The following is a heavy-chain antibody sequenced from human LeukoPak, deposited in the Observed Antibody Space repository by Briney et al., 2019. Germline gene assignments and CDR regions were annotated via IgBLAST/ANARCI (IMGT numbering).Heavy chain of an antibody. CDR1: GGSFSGYY. D-gene: IGHD2-15*01. CDR3: ARGTAATRGY. J-gene: IGHJ4*02. Sequence: PSETLSLTCAVYGGSFSGYYRSWIRQPPGKGLGSSGEIDHSGSTNYNPSLKSGVTISVDTSKNQFSLKLSSVTAADTAVYYCARGTAATRGYWGQGTLVTVSS. CDR2: IDHSGST. V-gene: IGHV4-34*01.